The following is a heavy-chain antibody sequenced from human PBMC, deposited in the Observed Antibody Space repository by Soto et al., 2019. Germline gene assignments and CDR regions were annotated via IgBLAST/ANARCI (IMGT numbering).Heavy chain of an antibody. CDR2: MNSDVSST. J-gene: IGHJ4*02. CDR1: GFTFSSYW. CDR3: ARVSGSFSPYDY. D-gene: IGHD3-10*01. Sequence: GGSLRLSCAASGFTFSSYWMHWVRQASGKGLVWVSRMNSDVSSTTYADSVKGRFTISRDNARNTLYLQMNSLRAEDTAVYYCARVSGSFSPYDYWGQRTLVTVST. V-gene: IGHV3-74*01.